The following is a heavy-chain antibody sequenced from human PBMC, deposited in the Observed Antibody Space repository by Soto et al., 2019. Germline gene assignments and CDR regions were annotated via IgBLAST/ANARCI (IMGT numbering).Heavy chain of an antibody. J-gene: IGHJ6*02. CDR3: ARSYCSGGSCYPYQYYYGMDV. V-gene: IGHV4-31*02. CDR1: GGSISSGGYY. Sequence: TLSLTXTVSGGSISSGGYYWTWIRQHPGKGLEWIGYIYYSGSTYYNPSLKSRVTISVDTSKNQFSLKLSSVTAADTAVYYCARSYCSGGSCYPYQYYYGMDVWGQGTTVTVSS. D-gene: IGHD2-15*01. CDR2: IYYSGST.